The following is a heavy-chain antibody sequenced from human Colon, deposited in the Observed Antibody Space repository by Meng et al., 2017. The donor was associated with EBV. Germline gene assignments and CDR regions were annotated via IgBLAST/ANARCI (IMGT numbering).Heavy chain of an antibody. D-gene: IGHD2-2*01. J-gene: IGHJ4*02. CDR1: VDSISSGEYF. CDR3: ARGELLWDY. V-gene: IGHV4-30-4*01. Sequence: ESAPDTVNPYHTLPPRCTFSVDSISSGEYFWSWIRQPPGKGLEWIGYMDYRGSTFYNPSLKSRVTISVDTSKNQFSLKLSSVIAADTAVYFCARGELLWDYWGQGTLVTVSS. CDR2: MDYRGST.